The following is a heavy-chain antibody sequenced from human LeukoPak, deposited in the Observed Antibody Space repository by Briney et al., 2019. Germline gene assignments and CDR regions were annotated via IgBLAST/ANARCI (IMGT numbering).Heavy chain of an antibody. J-gene: IGHJ1*01. CDR1: GFTFSSYG. V-gene: IGHV3-30*03. CDR3: ARGYGDYHEYLLRAEYFQH. CDR2: ISYDGSNK. Sequence: GGSLRLSCAASGFTFSSYGMHWVRQAPGKGLEWVAVISYDGSNKYYADSVKGRFTISRDNSKNTLYLQMNSLRAEDTAVYYCARGYGDYHEYLLRAEYFQHWGQGTLVTVSS. D-gene: IGHD4-17*01.